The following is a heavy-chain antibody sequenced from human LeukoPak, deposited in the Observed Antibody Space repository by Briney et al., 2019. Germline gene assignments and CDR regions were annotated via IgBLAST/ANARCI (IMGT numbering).Heavy chain of an antibody. CDR3: ARALYYDSSGYYSSSYYYFQH. D-gene: IGHD3-22*01. J-gene: IGHJ1*01. V-gene: IGHV1-2*06. Sequence: ASVKVSCKASGYTFTSYYLHWVRQAPGQGLEWMGRINPNSGGTNYAQKFQGRVTMTRDTSISTAYMELSRLRSDDTAEYYCARALYYDSSGYYSSSYYYFQHWGQGTLVTVSS. CDR2: INPNSGGT. CDR1: GYTFTSYY.